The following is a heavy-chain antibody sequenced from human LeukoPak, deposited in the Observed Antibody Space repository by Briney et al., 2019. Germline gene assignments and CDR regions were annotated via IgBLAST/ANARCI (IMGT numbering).Heavy chain of an antibody. CDR3: ARENAPVATFDY. CDR1: GYSISSTYY. J-gene: IGHJ4*02. D-gene: IGHD1-1*01. CDR2: ISHSGNT. V-gene: IGHV4-38-2*02. Sequence: SETLSLTCTVSGYSISSTYYGACFRQPPPKGLVWIATISHSGNTYYTPSLESLLTISLDTSKKHFSLRLSSVTAADTAVYYCARENAPVATFDYWGLGTLVAVSS.